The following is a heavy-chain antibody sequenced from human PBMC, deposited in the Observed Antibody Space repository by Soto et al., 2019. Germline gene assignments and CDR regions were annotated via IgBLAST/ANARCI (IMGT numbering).Heavy chain of an antibody. CDR1: GGSISSSSYY. V-gene: IGHV4-39*01. CDR3: ASFEYSSSFFDY. J-gene: IGHJ4*02. CDR2: IYYSGST. Sequence: SETLSLTCTVSGGSISSSSYYWGWIRQPPGKGLEWIGSIYYSGSTYYNPSLKSRVTISVDTSKNQFSLKLSSVTAADTAVYYCASFEYSSSFFDYWGQGTLVTVSS. D-gene: IGHD6-6*01.